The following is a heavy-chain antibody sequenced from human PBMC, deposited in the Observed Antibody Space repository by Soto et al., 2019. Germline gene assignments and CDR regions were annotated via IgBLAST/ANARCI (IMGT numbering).Heavy chain of an antibody. J-gene: IGHJ6*02. CDR2: ISAHNGDT. D-gene: IGHD1-26*01. CDR1: GYTFTSYV. V-gene: IGHV1-18*01. CDR3: ARSSGTYPQSRYYYGLDV. Sequence: AAVKVSFKASGYTFTSYVSSWVRQAPGQVLECIGWISAHNGDTIYAQKFQDRITMTTDTSTNTAYLELRSLKSGDTAVFYCARSSGTYPQSRYYYGLDVWGQCTTVNDSS.